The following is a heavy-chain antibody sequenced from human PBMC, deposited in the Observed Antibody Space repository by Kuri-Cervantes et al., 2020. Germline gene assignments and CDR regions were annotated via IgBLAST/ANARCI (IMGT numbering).Heavy chain of an antibody. J-gene: IGHJ4*02. D-gene: IGHD4-17*01. Sequence: ASVKVSCKASGYTFTSYDINWVRQATGQGLEWMGWMNPNSGNTGYAQKFQGRVTMTRNTSISTAYMELSSLRSEDTAVYYCATKGIYGDYPLLAFAQYDCWGQGTLVTVSS. V-gene: IGHV1-8*01. CDR3: ATKGIYGDYPLLAFAQYDC. CDR1: GYTFTSYD. CDR2: MNPNSGNT.